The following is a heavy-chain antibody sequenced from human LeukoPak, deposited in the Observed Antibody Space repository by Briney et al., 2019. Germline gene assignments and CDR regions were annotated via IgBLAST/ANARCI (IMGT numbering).Heavy chain of an antibody. J-gene: IGHJ4*02. CDR2: ISGSGGST. CDR1: GFTFSSYA. D-gene: IGHD2-15*01. V-gene: IGHV3-23*01. CDR3: AKDTPFYCSGGSCYYY. Sequence: SGGSLRLSCAASGFTFSSYAMSWVRQAPGKGLEWVSAISGSGGSTYYADSVKGRFTISRDNSKNTLYLQMNSLRAEDTAVYYCAKDTPFYCSGGSCYYYWGQGTLVTVSS.